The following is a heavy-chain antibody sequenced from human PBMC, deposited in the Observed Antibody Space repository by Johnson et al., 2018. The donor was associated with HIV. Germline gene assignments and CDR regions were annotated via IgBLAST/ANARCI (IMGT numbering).Heavy chain of an antibody. CDR3: ANLGDYSGINGFDI. J-gene: IGHJ3*02. D-gene: IGHD4-23*01. V-gene: IGHV3-NL1*01. CDR1: GFTFSSSA. Sequence: QVQLVESGGGLVQPGGSLRLSCAASGFTFSSSAMHRVHQAPGNGLEWVSVIYSDGSTYYADSVKGRFTISRDNPKNTLYLQINSLRLEDTAVYYCANLGDYSGINGFDIWGQGTMVTVSS. CDR2: IYSDGST.